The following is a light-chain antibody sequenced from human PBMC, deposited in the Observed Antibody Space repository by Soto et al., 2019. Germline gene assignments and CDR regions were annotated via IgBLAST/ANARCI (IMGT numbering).Light chain of an antibody. CDR3: HQYNTWPLT. J-gene: IGKJ3*01. V-gene: IGKV3-15*01. Sequence: EIVMTQSPATLSVSPGERATLSCRASQTISSNLAWYQQTPGQSPSLLIYGTSTRASGIPARFSGSGSGTEFTLTISSLQSEDFAVYYCHQYNTWPLTFGPGTKVDIK. CDR1: QTISSN. CDR2: GTS.